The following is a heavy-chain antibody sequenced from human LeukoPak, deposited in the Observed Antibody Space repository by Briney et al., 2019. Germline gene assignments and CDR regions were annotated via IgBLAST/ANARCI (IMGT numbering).Heavy chain of an antibody. Sequence: GRSLRLSCAASGFTFSSYGMHWVRQAPGKGLEWVAVISYDGSNKYYADSVKGRFTISRDNSKNTLYLQMNSLRAEDTAVYYYAKVGIVGARGSPAKIDYWGQGTLVTVSS. V-gene: IGHV3-30*18. CDR3: AKVGIVGARGSPAKIDY. CDR1: GFTFSSYG. CDR2: ISYDGSNK. D-gene: IGHD1-26*01. J-gene: IGHJ4*02.